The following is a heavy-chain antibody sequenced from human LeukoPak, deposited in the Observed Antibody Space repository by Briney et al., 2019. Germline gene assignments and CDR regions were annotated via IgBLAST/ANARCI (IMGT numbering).Heavy chain of an antibody. CDR3: ARDSGSGSPTDY. J-gene: IGHJ4*02. CDR2: INPNSGGT. V-gene: IGHV1-2*02. Sequence: ASVKVSCKASGYTFTGYYMHWVRQAPGQGLEWMGWINPNSGGTNYAQKFQGRVTMTRDTSISTAYMELSRLRSDDTAVYYCARDSGSGSPTDYWGQGTLATVSS. D-gene: IGHD1-26*01. CDR1: GYTFTGYY.